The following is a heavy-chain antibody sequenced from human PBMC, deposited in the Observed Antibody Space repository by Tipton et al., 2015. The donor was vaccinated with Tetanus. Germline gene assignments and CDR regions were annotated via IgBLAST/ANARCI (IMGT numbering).Heavy chain of an antibody. CDR1: GGTFSSYT. CDR2: IIPIFGTA. Sequence: QLVQSGAEVKKPGSSVKVSCKASGGTFSSYTISWVRQAPGQGLEWMGGIIPIFGTANYAQKFQGRVTITADKSTSTAYMELSSLRSEDTAVYYGARRGAYGDYYYGMDVWCQGTTVTVSS. V-gene: IGHV1-69*06. CDR3: ARRGAYGDYYYGMDV. J-gene: IGHJ6*02. D-gene: IGHD4-17*01.